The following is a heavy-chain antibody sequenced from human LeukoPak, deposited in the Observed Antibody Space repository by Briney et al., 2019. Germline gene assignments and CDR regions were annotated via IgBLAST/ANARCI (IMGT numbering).Heavy chain of an antibody. CDR1: GGSIRSYY. D-gene: IGHD1-14*01. J-gene: IGHJ4*02. CDR3: ARQTGDY. CDR2: IYYSGST. V-gene: IGHV4-59*08. Sequence: SETLSLTCTVSGGSIRSYYWSWIRQPPGKGLEWIGYIYYSGSTNYNPSLKSRVTISVDTSKNQFSLKLSSVTAADTAVYYCARQTGDYWGQGTLVTVSS.